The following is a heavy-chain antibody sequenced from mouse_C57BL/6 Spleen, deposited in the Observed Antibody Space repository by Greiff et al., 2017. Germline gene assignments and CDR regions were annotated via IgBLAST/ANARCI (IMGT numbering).Heavy chain of an antibody. CDR1: GYTFTSYG. V-gene: IGHV1-81*01. Sequence: QVQLQQSGAELARPGASVKLSCKASGYTFTSYGISWVKQRTGQGLEWIGEIYPRSGNTYYNEKFKGKATLTADKSSSTAYMELRSLTSEDSAVYFGARGLGRGIGYYAMDYWGQGTSVTVSS. CDR2: IYPRSGNT. CDR3: ARGLGRGIGYYAMDY. J-gene: IGHJ4*01. D-gene: IGHD4-1*01.